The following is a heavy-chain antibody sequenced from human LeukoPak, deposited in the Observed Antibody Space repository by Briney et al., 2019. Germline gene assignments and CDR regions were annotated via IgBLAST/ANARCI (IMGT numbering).Heavy chain of an antibody. CDR3: ARVGDAYDSLRGYYYYMDV. D-gene: IGHD5-24*01. Sequence: SQTLSLTCAISGDSVSSNTAAWNWIRQSPARVLEWLGRTYYRSKWYDDYAGSVKSRISVSPDTSKNQFSLQLNSVAPEDTAVYYCARVGDAYDSLRGYYYYMDVWGKGTTVTVSS. V-gene: IGHV6-1*01. J-gene: IGHJ6*03. CDR1: GDSVSSNTAA. CDR2: TYYRSKWYD.